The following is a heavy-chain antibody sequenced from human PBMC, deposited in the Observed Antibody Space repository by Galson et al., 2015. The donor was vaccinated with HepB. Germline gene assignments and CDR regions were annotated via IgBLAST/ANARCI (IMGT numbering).Heavy chain of an antibody. CDR1: GFTFSDYW. Sequence: SLRLSCAASGFTFSDYWMNWVRQAPGKGLEWVANIKEDESEKYYVDSVKGRFTISRDNARNSLYLQMNSLRAEDTAVYYCARGKGLFENWGQGSLVTVSS. J-gene: IGHJ4*02. CDR3: ARGKGLFEN. D-gene: IGHD3-16*01. CDR2: IKEDESEK. V-gene: IGHV3-7*01.